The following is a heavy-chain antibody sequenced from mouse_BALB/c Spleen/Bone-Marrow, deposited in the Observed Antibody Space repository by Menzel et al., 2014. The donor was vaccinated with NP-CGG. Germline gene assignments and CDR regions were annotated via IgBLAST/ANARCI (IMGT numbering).Heavy chain of an antibody. D-gene: IGHD2-3*01. CDR1: GFTFSNYG. Sequence: EVKLMESGGDLVKPGGSLKLSCAASGFTFSNYGMSWVRQTPDKRLEWVATISSGGSYTYYPDSVKGRFTISRDNAKNTLYLQMSSLKSEDTAMYYCARRDGGPMDYGGQGTSVTVSS. CDR2: ISSGGSYT. CDR3: ARRDGGPMDY. J-gene: IGHJ4*01. V-gene: IGHV5-6*02.